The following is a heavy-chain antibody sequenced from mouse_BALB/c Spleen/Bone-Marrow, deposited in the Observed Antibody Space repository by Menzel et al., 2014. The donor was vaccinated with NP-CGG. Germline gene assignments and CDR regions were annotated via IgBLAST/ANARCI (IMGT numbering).Heavy chain of an antibody. Sequence: EVKLVESGGGLVQPGGSLKLSCAASGFDFSRYWMSWVRQAPGKGLEWIGEINPDSSTINYTPSLKDKFIISRDNAKNTLYLQMSKVRSGDTALYYCARQGYYGYSDYWGQDTTLTVSS. D-gene: IGHD1-2*01. CDR1: GFDFSRYW. V-gene: IGHV4-1*02. CDR2: INPDSSTI. J-gene: IGHJ2*01. CDR3: ARQGYYGYSDY.